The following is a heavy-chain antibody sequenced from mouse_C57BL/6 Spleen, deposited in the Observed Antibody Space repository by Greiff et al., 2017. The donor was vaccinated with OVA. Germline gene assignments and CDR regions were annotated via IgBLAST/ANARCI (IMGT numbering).Heavy chain of an antibody. V-gene: IGHV1-82*01. D-gene: IGHD1-1*01. CDR2: IYPGDGDT. J-gene: IGHJ1*03. CDR3: ARYYGSSYEGWYFDV. CDR1: GYAFSSSW. Sequence: QVHVKQSGPELVKPGASVKISCKASGYAFSSSWMNWVKQRPGKGLEWIGRIYPGDGDTNYNGKFKGKATLTADKSSSTAYMQLSSLTSEDSAVYFCARYYGSSYEGWYFDVWGTGTTVTVSS.